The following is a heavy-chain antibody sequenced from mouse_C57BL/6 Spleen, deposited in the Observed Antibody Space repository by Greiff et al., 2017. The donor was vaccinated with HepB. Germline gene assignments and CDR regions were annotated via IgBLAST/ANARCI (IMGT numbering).Heavy chain of an antibody. J-gene: IGHJ2*01. CDR3: ARSPDFDY. Sequence: EVMLVESGPELVKPGASVKISCKASGYSFTGYYMNWVKQSPEKSLEWIGEINPSTGGTTYNQKFKAKATLTVDKSSSTAYMQLKSLTSEDSAVYYCARSPDFDYWGQGTTLTVSS. CDR2: INPSTGGT. CDR1: GYSFTGYY. V-gene: IGHV1-42*01.